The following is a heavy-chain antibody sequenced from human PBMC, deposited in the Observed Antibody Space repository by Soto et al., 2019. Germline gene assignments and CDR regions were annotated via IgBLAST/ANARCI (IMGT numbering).Heavy chain of an antibody. Sequence: QVQLQESGPGLVKPSQTLSLTCTVSGGSISSGGYYWSWIRQHPGKGLEWIGYIYYSGSTYYNPSLTGRVTISVDTSKNQFSLKLSSVTAADTAVYYCARDVEDIVVVPAAPGCRFDPWGQGTLVTVSS. CDR3: ARDVEDIVVVPAAPGCRFDP. CDR1: GGSISSGGYY. CDR2: IYYSGST. D-gene: IGHD2-2*01. V-gene: IGHV4-31*03. J-gene: IGHJ5*02.